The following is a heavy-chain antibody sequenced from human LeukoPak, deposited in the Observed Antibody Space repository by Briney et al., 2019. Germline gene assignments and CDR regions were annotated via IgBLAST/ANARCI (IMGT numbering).Heavy chain of an antibody. D-gene: IGHD2-2*01. CDR1: GFTFSSYA. J-gene: IGHJ4*02. CDR3: ARGSTLIDY. V-gene: IGHV3-30*04. Sequence: GGSLRLSCAASGFTFSSYAMHWVRQAPGKGLEWVAVISYDGSNKYYADSVKGRFTISRDNSKNTLYLQMNSLRAEDTAVYYCARGSTLIDYWGQGTLVTVSS. CDR2: ISYDGSNK.